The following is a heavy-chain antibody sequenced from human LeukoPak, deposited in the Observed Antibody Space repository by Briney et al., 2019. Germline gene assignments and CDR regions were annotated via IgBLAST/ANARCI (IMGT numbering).Heavy chain of an antibody. J-gene: IGHJ5*02. CDR2: ISAYNGNT. CDR3: ARDPSNTSGWKTWFDT. V-gene: IGHV1-18*01. Sequence: ASVKVSCKASGYTFTSYGISWVRQAPGQGLEWMGWISAYNGNTNYAQKLQGRVTMTRDTSTTTVYMELRSLRSDDTAFYYCARDPSNTSGWKTWFDTWGQGTLATVSS. CDR1: GYTFTSYG. D-gene: IGHD6-19*01.